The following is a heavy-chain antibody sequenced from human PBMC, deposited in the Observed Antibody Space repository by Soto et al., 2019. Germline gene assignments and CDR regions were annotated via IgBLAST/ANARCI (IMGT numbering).Heavy chain of an antibody. J-gene: IGHJ4*02. CDR3: XKVFYYYDSSGYYYFDY. CDR2: ISSGGDNT. Sequence: GGSLRLSCAASVFTFSSHAMSWVRQAPGKGLEWVSTISSGGDNTYSADSVKGRFTISRDNSKNTLYLQMSSLRAEDTAVYYCXKVFYYYDSSGYYYFDYWGQGTLVTVSS. D-gene: IGHD3-22*01. CDR1: VFTFSSHA. V-gene: IGHV3-23*01.